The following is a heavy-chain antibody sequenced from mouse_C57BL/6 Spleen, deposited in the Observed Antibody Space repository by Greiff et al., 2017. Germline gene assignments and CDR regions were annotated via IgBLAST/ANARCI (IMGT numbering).Heavy chain of an antibody. D-gene: IGHD2-4*01. CDR3: ARSYDYDEGCAMDY. CDR2: IYPRSGNT. CDR1: GYTFTSYG. J-gene: IGHJ4*01. Sequence: VQLQQSGAELARPGASVKLSCKASGYTFTSYGIRWVKQRTGQGLEWIGEIYPRSGNTYYNEKFKGKAPLTADKSSSTACMELRSVTSEDSAVYCCARSYDYDEGCAMDYWGQGTSVTVSS. V-gene: IGHV1-81*01.